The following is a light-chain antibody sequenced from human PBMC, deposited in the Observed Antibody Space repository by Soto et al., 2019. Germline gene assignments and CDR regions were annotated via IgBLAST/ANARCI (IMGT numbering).Light chain of an antibody. CDR1: QSVGSY. CDR3: QQRTNWPPVT. Sequence: EIVLTQSPATLSLSPGERATLSCRASQSVGSYLAWYQQKPGQAPRLLIYDASTRATGIPARFSGSGSGTDFNLTISSLEPEDFAVYFCQQRTNWPPVTFGGGTKVEIK. V-gene: IGKV3-11*01. CDR2: DAS. J-gene: IGKJ4*01.